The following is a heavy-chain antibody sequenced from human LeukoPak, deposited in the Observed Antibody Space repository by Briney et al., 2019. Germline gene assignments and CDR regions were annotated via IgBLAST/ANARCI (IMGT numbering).Heavy chain of an antibody. CDR1: GFTFSSYG. J-gene: IGHJ2*01. D-gene: IGHD4-23*01. CDR2: ISYDGSNK. V-gene: IGHV3-30*03. Sequence: GGSLRLSCAAPGFTFSSYGMHWVRQAPGKGLEWVAVISYDGSNKYYADSVKGRFTISRDNSKNTLYLQMNSLRAEDTAVYYCARDVDYGGSYWYFDLWGRGTLVTASS. CDR3: ARDVDYGGSYWYFDL.